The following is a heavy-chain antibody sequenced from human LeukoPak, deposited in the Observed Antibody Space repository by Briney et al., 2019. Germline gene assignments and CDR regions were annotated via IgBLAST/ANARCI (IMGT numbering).Heavy chain of an antibody. CDR3: ARDDGKYNTDY. Sequence: GASVKVSCKASGYTFSGYHMHWVRQAPGQGLEWMGLTNLKSGGLNYAQKFQGRVTMTRDTSISTAYMELTRLTSDDTAVYYCARDDGKYNTDYWGQGTLATVSS. J-gene: IGHJ4*02. CDR1: GYTFSGYH. V-gene: IGHV1-2*02. D-gene: IGHD1-1*01. CDR2: TNLKSGGL.